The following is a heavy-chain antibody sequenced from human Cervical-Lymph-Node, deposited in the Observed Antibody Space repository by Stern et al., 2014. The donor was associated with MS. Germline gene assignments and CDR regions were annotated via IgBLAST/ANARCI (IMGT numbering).Heavy chain of an antibody. V-gene: IGHV4-59*01. Sequence: QVQLQESGPGLVKPSETLSLTCTVSGGSISSYYWSWIRQPPGKGLEWIGYIYYSGSTNYNPSLKSRVTISVDTSKNQFSLKLSSVTAADTAVYYCARALAPATVTYHFDYWGQGTLVTVSS. CDR1: GGSISSYY. CDR3: ARALAPATVTYHFDY. D-gene: IGHD4-17*01. J-gene: IGHJ4*02. CDR2: IYYSGST.